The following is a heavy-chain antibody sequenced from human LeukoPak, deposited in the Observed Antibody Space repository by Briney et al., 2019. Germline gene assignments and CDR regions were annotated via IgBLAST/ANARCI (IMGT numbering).Heavy chain of an antibody. J-gene: IGHJ6*03. CDR1: GFTFSSYE. CDR3: AKAGASGSYYVRDYYYMDV. V-gene: IGHV3-48*03. CDR2: ISSSGSTI. D-gene: IGHD3-10*01. Sequence: GGSLRLSCAASGFTFSSYEMNWVRQAPGKGLEWVSYISSSGSTIYYADSVKGRFTISRDNAKNSLYLQMNSLRAEDTAVYYCAKAGASGSYYVRDYYYMDVWGKGTTVTVSS.